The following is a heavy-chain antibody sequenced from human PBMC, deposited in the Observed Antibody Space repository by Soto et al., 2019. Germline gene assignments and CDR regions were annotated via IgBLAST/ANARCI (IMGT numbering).Heavy chain of an antibody. J-gene: IGHJ5*02. D-gene: IGHD2-15*01. CDR1: GGTFSDHA. CDR3: ARASGDGVAATRGWMDP. Sequence: QVQLVQSGAEVKKPGSSVKLSCKTSGGTFSDHAINWVRQGPGQGLEWVGGIIPSFGTPNYAQNFQGRVTITADESTSTVYMDLSSLRSEDTAVYYCARASGDGVAATRGWMDPWGQGTLVTVSS. V-gene: IGHV1-69*01. CDR2: IIPSFGTP.